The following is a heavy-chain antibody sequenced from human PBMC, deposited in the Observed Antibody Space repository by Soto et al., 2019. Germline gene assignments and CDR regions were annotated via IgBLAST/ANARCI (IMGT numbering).Heavy chain of an antibody. J-gene: IGHJ4*02. V-gene: IGHV3-21*06. CDR2: ISSTANYI. CDR1: GGTFTGYS. CDR3: ARESEDLTSIFDY. Sequence: GGSLRLSCAAAGGTFTGYSRSWVRQVPGKGLEWVASISSTANYIYYGDSMKGRFTISRDNAKNSLYLEMNSLRAEDTAVYYCARESEDLTSIFDYWGQGTLVTVSS.